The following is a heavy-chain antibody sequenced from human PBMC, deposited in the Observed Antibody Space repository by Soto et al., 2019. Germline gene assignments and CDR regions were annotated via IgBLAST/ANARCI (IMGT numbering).Heavy chain of an antibody. D-gene: IGHD5-18*01. Sequence: QVQLVQSGAEVKKPGASVKVSCKVSGYTFPSYGISWVRQAPGQGLEWMGWISAYNGNTNYAQRLQDRVTLTTDTSTSTAYMELRSLRSDDTAVYFCAIDPALNANTAQTFDYWGQGTLVTVSS. CDR2: ISAYNGNT. CDR3: AIDPALNANTAQTFDY. CDR1: GYTFPSYG. V-gene: IGHV1-18*01. J-gene: IGHJ4*02.